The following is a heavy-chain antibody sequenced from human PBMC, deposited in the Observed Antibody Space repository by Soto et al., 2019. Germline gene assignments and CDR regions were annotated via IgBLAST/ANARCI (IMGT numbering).Heavy chain of an antibody. CDR2: IYTDGGT. D-gene: IGHD3-16*01. Sequence: GGSLRLSCAASGFTVSSNSMSWVRQAPGKGLEGGSLIYTDGGTYYGDSVKGRFTISRDTAKNTLSLQMTSLRADDTAVYYCARDNSMLGAPFHYWGQGTLVTVSS. CDR3: ARDNSMLGAPFHY. CDR1: GFTVSSNS. J-gene: IGHJ4*02. V-gene: IGHV3-53*01.